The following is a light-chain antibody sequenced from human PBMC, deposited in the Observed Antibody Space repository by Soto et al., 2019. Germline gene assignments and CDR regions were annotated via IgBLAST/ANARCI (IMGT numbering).Light chain of an antibody. V-gene: IGKV3-20*01. CDR2: GAS. CDR3: QQYAGSPYT. CDR1: QSVSSTY. Sequence: EIVLTQSPGTLSLSPGERATLSCRASQSVSSTYLAWYQPKPGQAPRLLIYGASSRATGIPDRFSGSGSGPDFTLTISRLEPEDFAVYYCQQYAGSPYTFGQGTKLEIK. J-gene: IGKJ2*01.